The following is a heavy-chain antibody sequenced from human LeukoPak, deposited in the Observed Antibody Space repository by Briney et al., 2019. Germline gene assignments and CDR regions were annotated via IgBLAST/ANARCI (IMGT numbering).Heavy chain of an antibody. Sequence: SETLSLTCTVSGGSISSSSYYWGWIRQPPGKGLEWIGSIYYSGSTYYNPSLKSRVTISVDTSKNQFSLKLSSVTAADTAVYYCARRAEAVAGSIDYWGQGTLVTVSS. CDR1: GGSISSSSYY. J-gene: IGHJ4*02. D-gene: IGHD6-19*01. CDR2: IYYSGST. V-gene: IGHV4-39*01. CDR3: ARRAEAVAGSIDY.